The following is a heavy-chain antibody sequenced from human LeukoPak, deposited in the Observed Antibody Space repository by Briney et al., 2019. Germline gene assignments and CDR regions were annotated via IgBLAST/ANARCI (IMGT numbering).Heavy chain of an antibody. Sequence: ASVKVSCKASGYTFTSYYMHWVRQAPGQGLEWMGIINPSGGSTSYAQKFQGRVTMTRDTSISTAYMELSRLRSDDTAVYYCARDGWDYYDSSGYPTNYWGQGTLVTVSS. CDR2: INPSGGST. V-gene: IGHV1-46*01. D-gene: IGHD3-22*01. CDR1: GYTFTSYY. J-gene: IGHJ4*02. CDR3: ARDGWDYYDSSGYPTNY.